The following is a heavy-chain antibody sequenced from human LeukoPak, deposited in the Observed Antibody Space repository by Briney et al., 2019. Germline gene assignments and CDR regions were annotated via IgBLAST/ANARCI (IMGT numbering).Heavy chain of an antibody. CDR3: ARDGELTHIGTFDY. CDR1: GAAISSGTYY. V-gene: IGHV4-61*10. CDR2: IYYSGST. D-gene: IGHD1-26*01. Sequence: PSETLSLTCTVSGAAISSGTYYWSWIRQPAGKGLEWIGYIYYSGSTNYNPSLKSRVTISADTSKNQFSLKLSSVTAADTAVYYCARDGELTHIGTFDYWGQGTLVTVSS. J-gene: IGHJ4*02.